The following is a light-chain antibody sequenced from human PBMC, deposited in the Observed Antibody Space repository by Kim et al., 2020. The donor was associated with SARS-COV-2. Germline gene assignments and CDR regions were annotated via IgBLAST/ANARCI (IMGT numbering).Light chain of an antibody. CDR1: SLRRYY. CDR3: HSRDSSNNHL. CDR2: GKN. J-gene: IGLJ3*02. V-gene: IGLV3-19*01. Sequence: SSELTQDPAVSVALGQTVRITCQGDSLRRYYASWYQQKSGQAPVLVIYGKNNWPSGIPDRVSGSSSGNTASLTITGAQAEDEAYYYCHSRDSSNNHLFGGGTQLTVL.